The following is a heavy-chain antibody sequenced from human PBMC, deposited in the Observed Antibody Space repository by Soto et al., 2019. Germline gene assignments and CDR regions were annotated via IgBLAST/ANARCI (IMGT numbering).Heavy chain of an antibody. J-gene: IGHJ5*02. Sequence: QVQLQESGPGLVKPSQTLSLTCTLSGGSISSGNYYWSRIRQHPGKGLEWIGYIYDSGSTHYSPSLKSRVTISLDTSNNHFSLQLSSVTAADPAVYYCARMGLHLGELARNWFDPWGQGTLVTVSS. CDR3: ARMGLHLGELARNWFDP. V-gene: IGHV4-31*03. D-gene: IGHD3-16*01. CDR1: GGSISSGNYY. CDR2: IYDSGST.